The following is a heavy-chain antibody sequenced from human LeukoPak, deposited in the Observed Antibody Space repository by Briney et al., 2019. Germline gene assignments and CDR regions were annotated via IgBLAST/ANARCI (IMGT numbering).Heavy chain of an antibody. J-gene: IGHJ3*02. Sequence: NSSETLSLTCAVYGGSFSGYYWSWIRQPPGKGLEWIGEINHSGSTNYNPSLKSRVTISVDTSKNQFSLKLSSVTAADTAVYYCARTPYGSGSSDAFDIWGQGTMVTVSS. CDR2: INHSGST. CDR1: GGSFSGYY. CDR3: ARTPYGSGSSDAFDI. V-gene: IGHV4-34*01. D-gene: IGHD3-10*01.